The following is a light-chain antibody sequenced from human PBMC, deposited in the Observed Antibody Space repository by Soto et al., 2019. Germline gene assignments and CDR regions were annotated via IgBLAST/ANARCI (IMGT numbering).Light chain of an antibody. V-gene: IGLV1-47*01. J-gene: IGLJ1*01. CDR1: SSNTGSNY. CDR3: AAWDDSLSGLYV. CDR2: RNN. Sequence: QSVLTQLPSASGTPGQRVTISCSGSSSNTGSNYVYWYQQLPGTAPKLLIYRNNQRPSGVPDRFSGSKSGTSASLAISGLRSEDEADYYCAAWDDSLSGLYVFGTGTKVTVL.